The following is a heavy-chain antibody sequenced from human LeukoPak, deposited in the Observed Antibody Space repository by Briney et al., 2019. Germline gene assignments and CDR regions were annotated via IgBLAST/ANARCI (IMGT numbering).Heavy chain of an antibody. D-gene: IGHD3-22*01. CDR3: ARGQNTPYYYDSSGYYGEAFDI. J-gene: IGHJ3*02. Sequence: GGSLRHSCAASGFTFSSYSMTWVRQAPGKGLEWVSYISSSSSTIYYADSVKGRFTISRDNAKNSLYLQMNSLRAEDTAVYYCARGQNTPYYYDSSGYYGEAFDIWGQGTMVTVSS. CDR2: ISSSSSTI. V-gene: IGHV3-48*01. CDR1: GFTFSSYS.